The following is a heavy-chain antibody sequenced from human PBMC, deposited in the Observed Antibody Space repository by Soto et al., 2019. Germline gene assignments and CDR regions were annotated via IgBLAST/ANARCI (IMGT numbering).Heavy chain of an antibody. CDR3: VKALRYFDWLPDFDY. CDR1: GFTFSSYA. V-gene: IGHV3-64D*06. J-gene: IGHJ4*02. CDR2: ISSNGGST. D-gene: IGHD3-9*01. Sequence: EVQLVESGGGLVQPGGSLRLSCSASGFTFSSYAMHWVRQAPGKGLEYVSAISSNGGSTYYADSVKGRLTISRDNSKNTLYLQMSSLRAEDTAVYYCVKALRYFDWLPDFDYWGQGTLVTVSS.